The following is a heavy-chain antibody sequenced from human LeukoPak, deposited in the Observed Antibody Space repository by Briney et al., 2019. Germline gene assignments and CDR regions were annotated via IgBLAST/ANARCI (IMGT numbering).Heavy chain of an antibody. Sequence: GGSLRLSCAASGFTFSSYPMYWVRQAPGKGLEWVAVISYDGSNKYYTDSVKGRFTISRDNSKNTLYLQMNSLRAEDTAIYYCVQSTAWYRSSWYLIYWGQGILVTVSS. J-gene: IGHJ4*02. D-gene: IGHD6-13*01. V-gene: IGHV3-30-3*01. CDR2: ISYDGSNK. CDR1: GFTFSSYP. CDR3: VQSTAWYRSSWYLIY.